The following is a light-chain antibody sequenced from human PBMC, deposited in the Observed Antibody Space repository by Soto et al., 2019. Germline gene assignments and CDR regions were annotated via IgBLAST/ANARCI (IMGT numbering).Light chain of an antibody. CDR1: SSNIGAGYD. CDR2: GNN. CDR3: QSYYSRLSGWV. Sequence: QSVLTQPPSVSGAPGQRVTISCTGSSSNIGAGYDVHWYQQLPGTAPKLLISGNNNRPSGVPDRFSGAKSGTSASLAITGLRAEDEANYYVQSYYSRLSGWVFGGGTKLTVL. J-gene: IGLJ3*02. V-gene: IGLV1-40*01.